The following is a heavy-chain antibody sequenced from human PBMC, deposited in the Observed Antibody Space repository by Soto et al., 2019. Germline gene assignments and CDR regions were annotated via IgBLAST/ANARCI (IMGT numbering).Heavy chain of an antibody. CDR3: AHRQTYCGGNCYSGFDY. Sequence: QITLSGSGATLVKPTQTLTLTCTLSGFSLSTSGVGVGWIRQPPGKALEWLALIYWDDDKRYSPSLKSRLTITKDTSKNQLVLAMTNMDPVDTATYYCAHRQTYCGGNCYSGFDYWGQGTLVTVSS. CDR2: IYWDDDK. V-gene: IGHV2-5*02. D-gene: IGHD2-21*02. CDR1: GFSLSTSGVG. J-gene: IGHJ4*02.